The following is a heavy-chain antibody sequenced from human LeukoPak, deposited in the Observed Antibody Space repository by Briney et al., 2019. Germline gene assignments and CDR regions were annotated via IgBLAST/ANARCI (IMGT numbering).Heavy chain of an antibody. V-gene: IGHV1-46*01. J-gene: IGHJ6*02. CDR3: AREKSVGYDILTGNYYYGMDV. D-gene: IGHD3-9*01. CDR1: GYTFTSYY. Sequence: ASVKVSCKASGYTFTSYYMHWVRQAPGQGLEWMGIINPSGGSTSYAQKFQGRVTMTRDTSTSTVYMGLSSLRSEDTAVYYCAREKSVGYDILTGNYYYGMDVWGQGTTVTVSS. CDR2: INPSGGST.